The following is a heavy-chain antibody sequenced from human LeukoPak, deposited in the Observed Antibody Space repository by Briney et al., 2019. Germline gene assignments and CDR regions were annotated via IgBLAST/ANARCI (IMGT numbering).Heavy chain of an antibody. CDR3: ARGSIHNCDFWRGYYFGGGDYYYYMDV. CDR2: IYYSGST. D-gene: IGHD3-3*01. J-gene: IGHJ6*03. V-gene: IGHV4-39*01. CDR1: GGSISSSSYY. Sequence: SETLSLTCTVSGGSISSSSYYWGWIRQPPGKGLEWIGSIYYSGSTYYNPSLKSRVTISVDTSKHQFSLKLSSVTAADTAVYYCARGSIHNCDFWRGYYFGGGDYYYYMDVWGKGTTVTVSS.